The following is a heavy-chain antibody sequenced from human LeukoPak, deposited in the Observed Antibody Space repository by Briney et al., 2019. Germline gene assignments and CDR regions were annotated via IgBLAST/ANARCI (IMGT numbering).Heavy chain of an antibody. CDR3: ARGGGLDV. CDR2: IWYDGNNK. Sequence: GSLRLSCAASGFTFSSYGMHWVRQAPGKGLEWVALIWYDGNNKYYADSVKGRFTISRDNSKNTLYLQLNSLRAEDTAVYFCARGGGLDVWGQGATVTVSS. V-gene: IGHV3-33*08. D-gene: IGHD3-16*01. J-gene: IGHJ6*02. CDR1: GFTFSSYG.